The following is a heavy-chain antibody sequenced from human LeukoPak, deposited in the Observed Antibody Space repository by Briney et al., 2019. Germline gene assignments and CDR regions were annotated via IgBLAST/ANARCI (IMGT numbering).Heavy chain of an antibody. D-gene: IGHD2-15*01. CDR3: ATGAVVVAATPGSYFDY. Sequence: GGSLRLSCAASGFTFSDYYMSWIRQAPGKGLEWVSYISSSGSTKFYADSVKGRFTISRDNAKNSLSLQMNSLRADDTAVYYCATGAVVVAATPGSYFDYWGQGTLVTVSS. CDR1: GFTFSDYY. V-gene: IGHV3-11*01. CDR2: ISSSGSTK. J-gene: IGHJ4*02.